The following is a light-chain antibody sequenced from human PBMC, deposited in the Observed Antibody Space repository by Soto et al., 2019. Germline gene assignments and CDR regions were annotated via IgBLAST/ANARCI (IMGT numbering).Light chain of an antibody. Sequence: EIVLTQSPGTLSLSPGERATLSCRASQSISSSYLAWYQQKPGQAPRLLVYGASSRATGIPDRFSGSGSGTDFTLTISRLEPEDFAVYYCHQYGSSRFTFGPGTKVDMK. CDR3: HQYGSSRFT. J-gene: IGKJ3*01. CDR2: GAS. V-gene: IGKV3-20*01. CDR1: QSISSSY.